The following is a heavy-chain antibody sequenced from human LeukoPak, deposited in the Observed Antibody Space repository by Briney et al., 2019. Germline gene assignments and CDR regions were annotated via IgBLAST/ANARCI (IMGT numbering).Heavy chain of an antibody. CDR2: ISVSGT. J-gene: IGHJ4*02. Sequence: GGSLRLSCTASGFRFGGYSIHWVRQAPGKGLEWLSYISVSGTIHADSVMGRVTVSRDNAKNSLYLQMNSLRAEDTAVYYCARNYQSRYSSSWPLGAYWGQGTLVTVSS. V-gene: IGHV3-48*04. CDR3: ARNYQSRYSSSWPLGAY. D-gene: IGHD6-13*01. CDR1: GFRFGGYS.